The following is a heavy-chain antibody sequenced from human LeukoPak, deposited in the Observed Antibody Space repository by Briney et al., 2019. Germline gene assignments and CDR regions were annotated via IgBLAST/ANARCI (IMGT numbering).Heavy chain of an antibody. CDR2: IYYSGST. V-gene: IGHV4-59*08. CDR1: GGSISSYY. J-gene: IGHJ4*02. CDR3: ARVPPPYCSGGSCYSYYFDY. D-gene: IGHD2-15*01. Sequence: SETLSLTCTVSGGSISSYYWSWIRQPPGKGLEWIGYIYYSGSTNYNPSLKSRVTISVDTSKNQFSLKLSSVTAADTAVYYCARVPPPYCSGGSCYSYYFDYWGQGTLVTVSS.